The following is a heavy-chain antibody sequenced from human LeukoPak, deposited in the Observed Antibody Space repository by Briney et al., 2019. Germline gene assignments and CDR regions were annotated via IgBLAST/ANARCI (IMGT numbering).Heavy chain of an antibody. Sequence: ASVKVSRKASGYTFTSYYMHWVRQAPGQGLEWMGIINPSGGSTSYAQKFQGRVTMTRDTSTSTVYMELSSLRSEDTAVYYCAREHTVTTAYDYWGQGTLVTVSS. CDR1: GYTFTSYY. D-gene: IGHD4-17*01. V-gene: IGHV1-46*01. J-gene: IGHJ4*02. CDR2: INPSGGST. CDR3: AREHTVTTAYDY.